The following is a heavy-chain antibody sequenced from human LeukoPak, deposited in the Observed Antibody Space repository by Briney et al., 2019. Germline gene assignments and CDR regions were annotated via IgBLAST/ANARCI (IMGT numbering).Heavy chain of an antibody. CDR2: IYPSDSYT. CDR3: ARHYRYYYDSSDYYYGASGAFDI. CDR1: GYSFTSYW. V-gene: IGHV5-51*01. Sequence: GESLKISCKGSGYSFTSYWIGWVRPMPGKGLEWMGIIYPSDSYTNYSPSFQGHVTISADKSISTAYLQWSSLKASDTAMYYCARHYRYYYDSSDYYYGASGAFDIWGQGTMVTVSS. J-gene: IGHJ3*02. D-gene: IGHD3-22*01.